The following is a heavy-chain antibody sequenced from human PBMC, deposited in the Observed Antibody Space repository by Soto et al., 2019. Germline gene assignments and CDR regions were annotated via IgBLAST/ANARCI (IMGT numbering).Heavy chain of an antibody. V-gene: IGHV3-23*01. D-gene: IGHD6-19*01. CDR2: ISVSDAFI. CDR1: GFNVGAFA. CDR3: ATIAVPPAFDI. J-gene: IGHJ3*02. Sequence: GGSLRLSCAASGFNVGAFAVHWVRQAPGKGLEWVSGISVSDAFIYYADSVRGRFSISRDASENILYLQMNSLRAEDTAVYYCATIAVPPAFDIWGQGTMGTVAS.